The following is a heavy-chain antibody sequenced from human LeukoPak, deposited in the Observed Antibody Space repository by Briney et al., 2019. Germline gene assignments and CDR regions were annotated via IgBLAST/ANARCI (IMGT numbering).Heavy chain of an antibody. D-gene: IGHD6-19*01. Sequence: PGGSLRLSCAASGFTFRSSAMSWVRQAPGKGLEWVSTISDSGGSTDYADSVQGRFTISRDNSKNTLYVQMNSLRAEDTALYYCAKSTSGWYQFDFWGQGTLVTASS. CDR1: GFTFRSSA. CDR3: AKSTSGWYQFDF. J-gene: IGHJ4*02. CDR2: ISDSGGST. V-gene: IGHV3-23*01.